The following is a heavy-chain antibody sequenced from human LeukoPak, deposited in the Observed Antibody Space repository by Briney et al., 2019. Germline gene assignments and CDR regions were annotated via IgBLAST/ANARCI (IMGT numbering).Heavy chain of an antibody. D-gene: IGHD7-27*01. V-gene: IGHV4-30-2*01. Sequence: SQTLSLTCAVSGGSISSGGYSWNWIRQPPGKGLEWIGYMHHSGSTYYNPSLKSRVTISVDRSKNQFSLKMSSVTAADTAVYYCARAPLYWGSEYYFGYWGQGTLVTVSS. J-gene: IGHJ4*02. CDR1: GGSISSGGYS. CDR3: ARAPLYWGSEYYFGY. CDR2: MHHSGST.